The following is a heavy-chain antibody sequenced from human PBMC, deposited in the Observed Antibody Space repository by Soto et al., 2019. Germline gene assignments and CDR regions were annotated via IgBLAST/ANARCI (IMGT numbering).Heavy chain of an antibody. CDR1: GFTFSSYE. CDR2: ISSSGSTI. D-gene: IGHD6-13*01. Sequence: EVQLVESGGGLVQPGGSLRLSCAASGFTFSSYEMNWVRQAPGKGLEWVSYISSSGSTIYYADSVKGRFTISRDNAKNSLYLQMNSLRAEDTAVYYCAREGAAGTLCYYGMDVWGQGTTVTVSS. V-gene: IGHV3-48*03. CDR3: AREGAAGTLCYYGMDV. J-gene: IGHJ6*02.